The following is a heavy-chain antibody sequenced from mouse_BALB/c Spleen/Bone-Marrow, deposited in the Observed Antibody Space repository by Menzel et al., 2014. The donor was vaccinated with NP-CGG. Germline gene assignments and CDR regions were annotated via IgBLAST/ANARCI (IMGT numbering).Heavy chain of an antibody. J-gene: IGHJ2*01. CDR1: GFTFSDFY. CDR2: SSSKAHDFTT. D-gene: IGHD4-1*01. V-gene: IGHV7-1*02. CDR3: ARGELETGSFDY. Sequence: EVQLVESGGGLVQPGDSLKLSCATSGFTFSDFYMEWVRQPPGKRLEWIAASSSKAHDFTTEYSASVKGRFIVSRDTSQGICCLQMNSLRAEDTAIYYFARGELETGSFDYWGQGTTLTVSS.